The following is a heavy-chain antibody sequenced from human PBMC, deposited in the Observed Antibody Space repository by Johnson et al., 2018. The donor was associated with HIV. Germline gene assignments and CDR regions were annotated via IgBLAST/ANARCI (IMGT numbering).Heavy chain of an antibody. CDR1: GLTFSSYG. CDR3: AKCRDYDSGGCSNAFDI. Sequence: QVQLVESGGGVVQPGRSLRLSCADSGLTFSSYGMNWVRQAPGKGLEWLAAISFDGSKKNYADSVKGQFTISRYNSKHTLFLQMNSLRAEDTAVYYCAKCRDYDSGGCSNAFDIWGQGTMVTVSS. CDR2: ISFDGSKK. D-gene: IGHD3-22*01. V-gene: IGHV3-30*18. J-gene: IGHJ3*02.